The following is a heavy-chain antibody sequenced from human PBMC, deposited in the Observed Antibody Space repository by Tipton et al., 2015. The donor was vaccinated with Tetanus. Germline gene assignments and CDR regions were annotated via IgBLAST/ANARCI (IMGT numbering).Heavy chain of an antibody. CDR1: GFTVSSNY. J-gene: IGHJ4*02. Sequence: SLRLSCAASGFTVSSNYMSWVRQAPGKGLEWVSVIYSDGSTYYADSVKGRFTISRDNAKNSLYLQMSSLRAEDTAVYYCVRDLNWGSGYWGQGTLVTVSS. D-gene: IGHD7-27*01. CDR3: VRDLNWGSGY. CDR2: IYSDGST. V-gene: IGHV3-53*01.